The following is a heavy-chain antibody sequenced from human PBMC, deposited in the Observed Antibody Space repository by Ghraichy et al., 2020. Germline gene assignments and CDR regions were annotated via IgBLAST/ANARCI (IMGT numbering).Heavy chain of an antibody. J-gene: IGHJ4*02. D-gene: IGHD2-2*01. CDR1: GYTFINYA. CDR3: ASNDCASTSCYYYSDY. CDR2: IITYNGNT. Sequence: ASVKVSCKASGYTFINYAVTWVRQAPGQGLEWMGWIITYNGNTNYIQELPGRVTMTTDTSTSTAYMELRSLTSDDTAVYYCASNDCASTSCYYYSDYWCQGTLVTVSS. V-gene: IGHV1-18*04.